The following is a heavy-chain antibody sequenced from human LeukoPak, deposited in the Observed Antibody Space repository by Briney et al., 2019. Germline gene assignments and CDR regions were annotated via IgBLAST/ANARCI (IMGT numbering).Heavy chain of an antibody. CDR1: GYTFTGYY. CDR3: ARVGFHYYDSSGPSNGMDV. D-gene: IGHD3-22*01. J-gene: IGHJ6*02. CDR2: INPSGGST. V-gene: IGHV1-46*01. Sequence: ASVKVSCKASGYTFTGYYMHWVRQAPGQGLEWMGIINPSGGSTSYAQKFQGRVTMTRDTSTSTVYMELSSLRSEDTAVYYCARVGFHYYDSSGPSNGMDVWGQGTTVTVSS.